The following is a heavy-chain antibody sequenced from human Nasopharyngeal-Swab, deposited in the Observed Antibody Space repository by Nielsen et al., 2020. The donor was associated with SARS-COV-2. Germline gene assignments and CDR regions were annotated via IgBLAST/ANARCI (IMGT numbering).Heavy chain of an antibody. J-gene: IGHJ4*02. V-gene: IGHV4-34*01. CDR2: INHSGTT. D-gene: IGHD1-14*01. Sequence: GSLRLSCSVSGGSLSKYHWSWIRQAPGQGQEWIGDINHSGTTNYNPSLKSRVSLSIDMSENPISLKLKMTSVTAADTAVYYCGTVAVSEDWGQGSLVTVSS. CDR3: GTVAVSED. CDR1: GGSLSKYH.